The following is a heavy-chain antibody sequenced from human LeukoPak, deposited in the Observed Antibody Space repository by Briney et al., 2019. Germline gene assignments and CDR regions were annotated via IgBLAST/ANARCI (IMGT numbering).Heavy chain of an antibody. CDR2: MNPNSGNT. D-gene: IGHD1-7*01. V-gene: IGHV1-8*01. CDR1: GYTFTSYD. CDR3: ARSRGITGTTQVLDP. J-gene: IGHJ5*02. Sequence: ASVKVSCKGSGYTFTSYDINWVRQATGQGLEWMGWMNPNSGNTGYAQKFQGRVTMTRNTSISTAYMELSSLRSEDTAVYYCARSRGITGTTQVLDPWGQGTLVTVSS.